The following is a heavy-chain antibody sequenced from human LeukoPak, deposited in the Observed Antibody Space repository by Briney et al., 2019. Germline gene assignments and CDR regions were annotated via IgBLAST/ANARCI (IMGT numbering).Heavy chain of an antibody. J-gene: IGHJ6*03. CDR2: ISDIGDRSSTV. CDR3: ARVRGPTLKTCYMDV. CDR1: GFTFTEYS. V-gene: IGHV3-48*04. D-gene: IGHD3-10*01. Sequence: GESLRLSCAASGFTFTEYSIIWVRQAPGEGLEWVSFISDIGDRSSTVHYADSVKGRFTISRDNAERSVYLQMNSLRADDTAVYYCARVRGPTLKTCYMDVWGTGTTVTVSS.